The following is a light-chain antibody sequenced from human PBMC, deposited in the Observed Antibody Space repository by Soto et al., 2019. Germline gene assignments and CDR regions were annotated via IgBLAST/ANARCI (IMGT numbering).Light chain of an antibody. V-gene: IGLV2-14*03. CDR1: SSDVGGYNY. Sequence: QSVLTQPASVSGSPGQSITISCTGTSSDVGGYNYVSWYQHHPGKAPKLMICDVSNRPSGISNRFSGSKSGNTASLTISGLQPEDEGDYYCSSYTTSNTRQIVFGTGTKLTVL. J-gene: IGLJ1*01. CDR2: DVS. CDR3: SSYTTSNTRQIV.